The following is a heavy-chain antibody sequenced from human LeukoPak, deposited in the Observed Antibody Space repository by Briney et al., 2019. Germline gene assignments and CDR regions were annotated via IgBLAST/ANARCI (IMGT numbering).Heavy chain of an antibody. V-gene: IGHV3-9*01. J-gene: IGHJ4*02. CDR1: GFTFDDYA. Sequence: GGSLRLSCAASGFTFDDYAMHWVRQAPGKDLEWVSGISWNSGSIGYADSVKGRFTISRDNAKNSLYLQMNSLRAEDTALYYCAKDIGIAAAGMGDYYFDYWGQGTLVTVSS. CDR2: ISWNSGSI. D-gene: IGHD6-13*01. CDR3: AKDIGIAAAGMGDYYFDY.